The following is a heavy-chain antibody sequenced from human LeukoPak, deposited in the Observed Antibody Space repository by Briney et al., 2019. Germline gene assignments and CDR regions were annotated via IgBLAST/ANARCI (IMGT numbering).Heavy chain of an antibody. J-gene: IGHJ4*02. V-gene: IGHV4-34*01. CDR2: LYYSGNT. Sequence: SETLSLTCAVYGGSFSGYYWSWIRQPPGKGLEWIGSLYYSGNTYYNPSLKSRVTISVDTSKNQFSLKLSSVTAADTAVYYCARGITVWFGELSSYFDYWGQGTLVTVSS. D-gene: IGHD3-10*01. CDR3: ARGITVWFGELSSYFDY. CDR1: GGSFSGYY.